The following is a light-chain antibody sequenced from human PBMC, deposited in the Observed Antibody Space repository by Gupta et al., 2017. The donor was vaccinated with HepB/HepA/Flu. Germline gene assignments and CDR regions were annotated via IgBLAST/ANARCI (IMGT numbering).Light chain of an antibody. Sequence: QSPLTQPASVSGSPRHSITTPCTGPSSDVGSYKFVSWYQQHPGKAPKFMIYEVTRRPSGVSDRFSGSKSGNTASLTISGLQAEDEADYYCCSYASNNTLIFGGGTKLSVL. V-gene: IGLV2-23*02. CDR3: CSYASNNTLI. CDR1: SSDVGSYKF. J-gene: IGLJ2*01. CDR2: EVT.